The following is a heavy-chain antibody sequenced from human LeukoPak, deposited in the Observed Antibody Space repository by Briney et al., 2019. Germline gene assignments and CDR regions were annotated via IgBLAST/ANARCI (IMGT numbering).Heavy chain of an antibody. CDR2: IYYSGTT. V-gene: IGHV4-59*01. D-gene: IGHD3-16*01. CDR1: GGSISSYY. CDR3: ARGGRHLGRSFDY. Sequence: SETLSLTCTVSGGSISSYYWSWIRQPPGKGREWIGYIYYSGTTNYNPSLKSRVTISVDTSKNQFSLKLSSVTAADTAVYYCARGGRHLGRSFDYWGQGTLVTVSS. J-gene: IGHJ4*02.